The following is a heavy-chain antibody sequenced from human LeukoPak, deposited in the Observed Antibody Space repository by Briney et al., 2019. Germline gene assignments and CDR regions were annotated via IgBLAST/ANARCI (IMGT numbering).Heavy chain of an antibody. CDR2: ISYDGSNK. V-gene: IGHV3-30-3*01. CDR1: GFTFSSYA. Sequence: GGSLRLSCAASGFTFSSYAMSWVRQAPGKGLEWVAVISYDGSNKYYADSVKGRFTISRDNSKNTLYLQMNSLRAEDTAVYYCNSGSDYFDYWGQGTLVTVSS. J-gene: IGHJ4*02. D-gene: IGHD1-26*01. CDR3: NSGSDYFDY.